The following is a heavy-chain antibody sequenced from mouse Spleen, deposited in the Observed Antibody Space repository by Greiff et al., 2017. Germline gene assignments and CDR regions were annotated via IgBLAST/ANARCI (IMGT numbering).Heavy chain of an antibody. CDR3: ARGGDITTGY. V-gene: IGHV3-6*01. Sequence: VQLQQSGPGLVKPSQSLSLTCSVTGYSITSGYYWNWIRQFPGKKLEWMGYISYDGSNNYNPSLKNRISITRDTSKNQFFLKLNSVTTEDTATYYCARGGDITTGYWGQGTTLTVSS. CDR2: ISYDGSN. D-gene: IGHD1-1*01. CDR1: GYSITSGYY. J-gene: IGHJ2*01.